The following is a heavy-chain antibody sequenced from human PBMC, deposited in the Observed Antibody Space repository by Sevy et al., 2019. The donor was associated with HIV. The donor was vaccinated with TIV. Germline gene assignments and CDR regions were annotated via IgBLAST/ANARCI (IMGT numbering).Heavy chain of an antibody. D-gene: IGHD3-22*01. CDR1: GGSISSSSYY. Sequence: SETLSLTCTVSGGSISSSSYYWGWIRQPPGKGLEWIGSIYYSGSTYYNPSLKSRVTISVDTSKNQFSLKLSSVTAADTAVYYCARPNPYYYASSGYTTYYFDYWGQGTLVTVSS. J-gene: IGHJ4*02. V-gene: IGHV4-39*01. CDR3: ARPNPYYYASSGYTTYYFDY. CDR2: IYYSGST.